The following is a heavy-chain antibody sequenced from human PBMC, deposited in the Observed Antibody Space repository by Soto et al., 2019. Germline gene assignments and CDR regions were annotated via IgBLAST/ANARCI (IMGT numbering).Heavy chain of an antibody. CDR3: ARSHGGNYNWYFDL. V-gene: IGHV4-34*01. Sequence: SETLSLTCAVYGGSFSGYYWSWIRQPPGKGLEWIGEINHSGSTNYNPSLKSRVTISVDTSKNQFSLKLSSVTAADTAVYYCARSHGGNYNWYFDLWGRGTLVTVSS. J-gene: IGHJ2*01. CDR1: GGSFSGYY. D-gene: IGHD4-4*01. CDR2: INHSGST.